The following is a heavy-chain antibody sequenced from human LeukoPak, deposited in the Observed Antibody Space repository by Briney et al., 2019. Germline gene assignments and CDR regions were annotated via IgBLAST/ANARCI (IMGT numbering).Heavy chain of an antibody. CDR3: ARIFGYSSIYYFEY. Sequence: GGSLRLSCAASGFTFSSYWMSWVRQAPGKGLEWVANIKQDGSEKYYVDSVKGRFTLSRDNAKNSLYLQMNSLRAEDTAVYYCARIFGYSSIYYFEYWGQGTLVTVSS. CDR2: IKQDGSEK. J-gene: IGHJ4*02. CDR1: GFTFSSYW. D-gene: IGHD6-13*01. V-gene: IGHV3-7*01.